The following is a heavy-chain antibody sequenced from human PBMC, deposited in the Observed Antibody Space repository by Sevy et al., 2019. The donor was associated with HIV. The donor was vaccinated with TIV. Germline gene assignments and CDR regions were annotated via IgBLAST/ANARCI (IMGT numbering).Heavy chain of an antibody. CDR1: GLTFNNAW. CDR3: TTKHGFWSCYYYFDY. CDR2: IKSKTDGGTT. D-gene: IGHD3-3*01. V-gene: IGHV3-15*01. J-gene: IGHJ4*02. Sequence: GGSLRLSCAASGLTFNNAWMTWVRQAPGMGLEWVGRIKSKTDGGTTDYAAPVKSRFTISRDDSKNTLYLQMNSLKTEDTAVYYCTTKHGFWSCYYYFDYWGQGTLVTVSS.